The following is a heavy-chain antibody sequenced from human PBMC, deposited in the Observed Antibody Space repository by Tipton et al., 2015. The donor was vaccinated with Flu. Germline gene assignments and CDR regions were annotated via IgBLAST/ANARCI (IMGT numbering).Heavy chain of an antibody. Sequence: SLRLSCAASGFTFNDYAIHWVRQPPGRGLEWVSGIIWNDGAVGYVDSVKGRFTVSRDNAKNSLYLQMNSLRAEDTAFYYCAKDPRGDSGGHSYFDFWGQGTLVTVAS. V-gene: IGHV3-9*01. CDR3: AKDPRGDSGGHSYFDF. D-gene: IGHD3-22*01. CDR2: IIWNDGAV. J-gene: IGHJ4*02. CDR1: GFTFNDYA.